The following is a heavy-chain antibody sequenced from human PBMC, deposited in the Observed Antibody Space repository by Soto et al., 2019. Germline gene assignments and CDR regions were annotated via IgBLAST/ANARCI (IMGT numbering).Heavy chain of an antibody. D-gene: IGHD3-10*01. V-gene: IGHV1-69*13. CDR1: GGGHLRDYR. Sequence: SVKVSWKASGGGHLRDYRTTWVRRAPGQGLEWMGGIIPKLGSANYAQNFQGRVTITADESTNTVYMELRSLRSDDTAVYYWARMVCYFDYWGQGTLVTVSS. J-gene: IGHJ4*02. CDR3: ARMVCYFDY. CDR2: IIPKLGSA.